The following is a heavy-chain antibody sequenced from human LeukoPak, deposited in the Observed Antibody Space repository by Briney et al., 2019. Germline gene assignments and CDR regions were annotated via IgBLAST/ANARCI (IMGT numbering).Heavy chain of an antibody. D-gene: IGHD1-14*01. V-gene: IGHV3-7*01. CDR1: GFTFNNYW. CDR3: ARVVYDAFDI. J-gene: IGHJ3*02. CDR2: IKQDGSVK. Sequence: GGSLRLSCAASGFTFNNYWMSWLRQAPGKGLEWVANIKQDGSVKYYVDSVKGRFTISRDNAKNSLCLQMNSLKAEDTAVYYCARVVYDAFDIWGQGTMVTVSS.